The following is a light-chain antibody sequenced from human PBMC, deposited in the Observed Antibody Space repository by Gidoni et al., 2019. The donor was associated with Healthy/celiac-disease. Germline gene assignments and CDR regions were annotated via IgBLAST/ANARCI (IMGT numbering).Light chain of an antibody. CDR2: AAS. CDR1: QSISSY. CDR3: QQSYSTPTWT. Sequence: DIQMTPPPSSLSASVGDRVAITCLASQSISSYLNWYQQKPGKAPKLLIYAASSLQSGAPSRFSGSGSGTDFTLTISSLPPEDFATYYCQQSYSTPTWTFGQGTKVEIK. V-gene: IGKV1-39*01. J-gene: IGKJ1*01.